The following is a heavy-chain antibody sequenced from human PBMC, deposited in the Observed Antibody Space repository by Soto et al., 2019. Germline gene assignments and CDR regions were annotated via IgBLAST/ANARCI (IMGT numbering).Heavy chain of an antibody. CDR3: ARKVLGSTSRPDYWYFDL. CDR2: ISGGGDRT. CDR1: GFTFISYA. V-gene: IGHV3-23*01. D-gene: IGHD3-16*01. Sequence: EVQLLESGGGLVQPGGSLRLSCVGSGFTFISYAMNWVRQAPGKGLEWVSGISGGGDRTFDADSVKGRFTISRDNSKNTVNLQMNSLRADDTDVYYCARKVLGSTSRPDYWYFDLWGRGTLVTVSS. J-gene: IGHJ2*01.